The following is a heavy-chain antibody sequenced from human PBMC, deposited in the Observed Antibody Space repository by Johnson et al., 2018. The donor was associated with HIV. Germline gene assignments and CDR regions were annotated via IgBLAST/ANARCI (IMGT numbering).Heavy chain of an antibody. CDR2: IYSGGST. CDR3: AREAAVADAFDI. D-gene: IGHD6-19*01. CDR1: GFTFSSYA. Sequence: DVQLVESGGGVVQPGRSLRLSCAASGFTFSSYAMHWVRQAPGKGLEWVAVIYSGGSTYFADSVKGRFTISRDNSKNTLYLQMNSLRAEDTAVYYCAREAAVADAFDIWGQGTMVTVSS. V-gene: IGHV3-66*01. J-gene: IGHJ3*02.